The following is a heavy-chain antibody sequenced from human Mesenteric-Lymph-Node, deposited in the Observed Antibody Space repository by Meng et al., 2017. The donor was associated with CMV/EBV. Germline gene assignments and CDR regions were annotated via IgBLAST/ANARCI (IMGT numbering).Heavy chain of an antibody. D-gene: IGHD2-2*01. CDR2: IYYSGST. CDR3: ARDPASHPELLSLGPGDYGMDV. CDR1: GGSISSSSYY. Sequence: SETLSLTCTVSGGSISSSSYYWGWIRQPPGKGLEWIGSIYYSGSTYYNPSLKSRVTISVDTSKNQFSLKLSSVTAADTAVYYCARDPASHPELLSLGPGDYGMDVWGQGTTVTVSS. V-gene: IGHV4-39*07. J-gene: IGHJ6*02.